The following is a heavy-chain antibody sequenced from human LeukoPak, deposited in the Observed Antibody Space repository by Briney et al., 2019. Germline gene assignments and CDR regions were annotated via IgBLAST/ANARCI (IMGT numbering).Heavy chain of an antibody. D-gene: IGHD5-18*01. V-gene: IGHV3-23*01. Sequence: PGGSLRLSCAASGFTFSSYAMSWVRQAPGKGLEWVSAISGSGGSTYYADSVKGRFTISRDNSKNTLYLQMNSLRAEDTAVYYCAKSIQLWLIAVGDAFDIWGQGTMVTVSS. J-gene: IGHJ3*02. CDR3: AKSIQLWLIAVGDAFDI. CDR1: GFTFSSYA. CDR2: ISGSGGST.